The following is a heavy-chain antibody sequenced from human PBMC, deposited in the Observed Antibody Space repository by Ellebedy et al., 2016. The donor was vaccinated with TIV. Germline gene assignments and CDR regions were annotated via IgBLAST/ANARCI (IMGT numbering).Heavy chain of an antibody. V-gene: IGHV3-21*01. CDR1: GFTFSSYS. J-gene: IGHJ6*02. D-gene: IGHD1-26*01. CDR2: ISSSSSYI. Sequence: PGGSLRLSCAASGFTFSSYSMNWVRQAPGKGLEWVSSISSSSSYIYYADSVKGRFTISRDNAKNSLYLQMNSLRAEDTAVYYCARDFGELPYYYYYGMDVWGQGTTVTVS. CDR3: ARDFGELPYYYYYGMDV.